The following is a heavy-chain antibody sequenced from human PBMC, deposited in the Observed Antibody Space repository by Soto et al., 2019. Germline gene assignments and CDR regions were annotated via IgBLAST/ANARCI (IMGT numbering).Heavy chain of an antibody. Sequence: EVLLLDSGGGLVQPGGSLRLSCEASGFTFSNYAMTWVRQAPGKGPEWISTVNNGGGGTYYADSVKGRFTISRDKSTNTVYLQVSSLRAEDTAVYYCAKERLGRGIDYWGQGILVTVSS. CDR3: AKERLGRGIDY. CDR1: GFTFSNYA. V-gene: IGHV3-23*01. J-gene: IGHJ4*02. D-gene: IGHD3-10*01. CDR2: VNNGGGGT.